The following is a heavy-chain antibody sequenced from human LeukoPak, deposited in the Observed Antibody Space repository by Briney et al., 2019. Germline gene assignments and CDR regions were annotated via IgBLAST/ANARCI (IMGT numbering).Heavy chain of an antibody. CDR3: AKDRRYSYGTSFDY. D-gene: IGHD5-18*01. V-gene: IGHV3-23*01. Sequence: GGSLRLSCAASGFTFSSYAMNWVRQAPGKGLEWVSTISGSGGSTYYADSVKGRFTISRDNSKNTLYLQMNSLGAEDTAVYCCAKDRRYSYGTSFDYWGQGTLVTVSS. CDR2: ISGSGGST. CDR1: GFTFSSYA. J-gene: IGHJ4*02.